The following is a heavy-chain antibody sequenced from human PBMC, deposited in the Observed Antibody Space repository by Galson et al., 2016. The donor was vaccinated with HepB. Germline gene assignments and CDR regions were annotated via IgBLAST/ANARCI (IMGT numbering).Heavy chain of an antibody. CDR2: LVVGSGNT. V-gene: IGHV1-58*01. CDR3: AADSSLGAFDI. D-gene: IGHD7-27*01. Sequence: SVKVSCKASGFAFSTSAVQWVRQARGQRLELIGWLVVGSGNTHNAQKFQERVTITRDMSTSTAYMELSSLGSEDTAVYYCAADSSLGAFDIWGQGTLVTASS. CDR1: GFAFSTSA. J-gene: IGHJ3*02.